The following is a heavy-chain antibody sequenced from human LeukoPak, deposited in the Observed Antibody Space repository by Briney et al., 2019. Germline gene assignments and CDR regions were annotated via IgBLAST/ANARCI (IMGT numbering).Heavy chain of an antibody. CDR2: MNPNSGNT. Sequence: ASVKVSCKASGYTFTSYDINWVRQATGQGLEWMGLMNPNSGNTGYAQKFQGRVTMTRNTSISTAYMELSSLGSEDTAVYYCARGRDARAISYYYYYMDVWGKGTTVTVSS. CDR3: ARGRDARAISYYYYYMDV. J-gene: IGHJ6*03. CDR1: GYTFTSYD. V-gene: IGHV1-8*01. D-gene: IGHD2-2*01.